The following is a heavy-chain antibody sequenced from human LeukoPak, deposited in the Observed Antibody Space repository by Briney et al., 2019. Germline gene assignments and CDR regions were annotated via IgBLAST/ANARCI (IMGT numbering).Heavy chain of an antibody. J-gene: IGHJ4*02. Sequence: GGSLRLSCAASGFTFSSYSMNWVRQAPGKGLGWVSYISSSSSTIYYADSVKGRFTISRDNAKNSLYLQMNSPRAEDTAVYYCARDSNNWNDGSIDYWGQGTLVTVSS. CDR2: ISSSSSTI. V-gene: IGHV3-48*04. CDR1: GFTFSSYS. D-gene: IGHD1-1*01. CDR3: ARDSNNWNDGSIDY.